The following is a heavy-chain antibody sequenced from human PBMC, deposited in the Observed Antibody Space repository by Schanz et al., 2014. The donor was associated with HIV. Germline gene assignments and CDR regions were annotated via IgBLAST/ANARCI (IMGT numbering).Heavy chain of an antibody. Sequence: QVQLVESGGGVVQPGRSLRLSCVASAFNFDSYGIHWVRQAPGKGLEWVAVISYDGTKKHYADSVKGRFTISRDNSKNSLSLLIKSLRADDAAVYYCAKDRNYYESKYRGKGNYYYYYGMDVWGQGTTVTVS. CDR3: AKDRNYYESKYRGKGNYYYYYGMDV. V-gene: IGHV3-30*18. CDR2: ISYDGTKK. J-gene: IGHJ6*02. CDR1: AFNFDSYG. D-gene: IGHD3-22*01.